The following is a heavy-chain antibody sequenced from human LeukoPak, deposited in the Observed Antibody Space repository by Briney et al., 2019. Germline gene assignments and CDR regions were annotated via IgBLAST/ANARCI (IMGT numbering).Heavy chain of an antibody. Sequence: TSETLSLTCSVSGGSISSSRYYWGWIRQPPGKGLDWIGSISYSGSTNYNPSLKSRVTISVDTSKNQFSLKLSSVTAADTAVYYCARGRPGQPQWLSSRRYYFDYWGQGTLVTVSS. CDR3: ARGRPGQPQWLSSRRYYFDY. CDR2: ISYSGST. D-gene: IGHD6-19*01. V-gene: IGHV4-39*07. CDR1: GGSISSSRYY. J-gene: IGHJ4*02.